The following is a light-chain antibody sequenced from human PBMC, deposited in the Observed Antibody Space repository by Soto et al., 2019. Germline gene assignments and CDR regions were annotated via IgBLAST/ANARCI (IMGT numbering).Light chain of an antibody. Sequence: DIVMTQSPLSLPVTPGEPASISCRSSQSLLHSNGYNYLDWYLQKPGQSPQLLIYLGSNRASGVPDRFSGSGSGTDFTLKISRVEAEDVGVYYCMQALQNQYTCVQGT. CDR1: QSLLHSNGYNY. J-gene: IGKJ2*01. CDR2: LGS. V-gene: IGKV2-28*01. CDR3: MQALQNQYT.